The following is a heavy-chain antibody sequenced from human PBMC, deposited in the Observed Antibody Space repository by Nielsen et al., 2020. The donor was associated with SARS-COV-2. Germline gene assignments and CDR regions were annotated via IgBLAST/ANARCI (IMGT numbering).Heavy chain of an antibody. J-gene: IGHJ4*02. D-gene: IGHD1-7*01. Sequence: ASVKVSCKVSGYTLTELSMHWVRQAPGKGLEWMGGFDPEDSETIYAQKFQGRVTMTEDTSTDTAYMELSSLRSEDTAVYYCARVFGNYPGPYFDYWGQGTLVTVSS. CDR2: FDPEDSET. CDR3: ARVFGNYPGPYFDY. V-gene: IGHV1-24*01. CDR1: GYTLTELS.